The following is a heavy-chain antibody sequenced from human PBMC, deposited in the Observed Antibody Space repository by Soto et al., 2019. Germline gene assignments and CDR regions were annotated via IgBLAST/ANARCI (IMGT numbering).Heavy chain of an antibody. V-gene: IGHV1-69*13. J-gene: IGHJ6*02. CDR2: IIPIFGTA. Sequence: ASVKVSCKASGGTFSSYAISWVRQAPGQGLEWMGGIIPIFGTANYAQKFQGRVTITADESTSTAYMELSSLRSEDTAVYYCARDTMDIVVVVAATGGYYYGMDVWGQGTTVTVSS. CDR1: GGTFSSYA. CDR3: ARDTMDIVVVVAATGGYYYGMDV. D-gene: IGHD2-15*01.